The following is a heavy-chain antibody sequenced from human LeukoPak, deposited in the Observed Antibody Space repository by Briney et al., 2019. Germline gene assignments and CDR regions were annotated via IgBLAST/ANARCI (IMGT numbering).Heavy chain of an antibody. D-gene: IGHD7-27*01. CDR1: GFTFSTYS. Sequence: GGSLRLSCAASGFTFSTYSMNWVRQAPGKGLEWVSSISRSSTYIYYADSVKGRFTISRDNAKNSLYLQMSSLRAEDMAFYYCARDNNWGFDFWGQGALVTVSS. CDR3: ARDNNWGFDF. CDR2: ISRSSTYI. V-gene: IGHV3-21*01. J-gene: IGHJ4*02.